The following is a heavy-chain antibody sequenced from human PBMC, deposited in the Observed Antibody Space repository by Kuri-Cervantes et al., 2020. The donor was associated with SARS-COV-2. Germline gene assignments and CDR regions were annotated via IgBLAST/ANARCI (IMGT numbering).Heavy chain of an antibody. CDR3: ARDKDDYSNYGDYGMDV. V-gene: IGHV3-21*01. D-gene: IGHD4-11*01. Sequence: ETLSLTCAASGFTFSSYSMNWVRQAPGKGLEWVSSISSSSSYIHYADSVKGRFTISRDNAKNSLYLQMNSLRAEDTAVYYCARDKDDYSNYGDYGMDVWGQGTTVTVSS. CDR2: ISSSSSYI. J-gene: IGHJ6*02. CDR1: GFTFSSYS.